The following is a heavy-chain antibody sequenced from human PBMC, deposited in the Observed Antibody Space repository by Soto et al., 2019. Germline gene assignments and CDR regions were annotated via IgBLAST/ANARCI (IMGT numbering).Heavy chain of an antibody. D-gene: IGHD3-10*01. CDR3: ARAGTNMVQFDY. CDR2: IYYSVST. J-gene: IGHJ4*02. V-gene: IGHV4-59*07. CDR1: GGDINSYF. Sequence: DTLSLTCTDPGGDINSYFWSWNQQSPEKGLEWIGHIYYSVSTSYSPSLKSRVSISVDTSKNQFSLEVHSVTAADTAVYYCARAGTNMVQFDYWGQGTLVTVSS.